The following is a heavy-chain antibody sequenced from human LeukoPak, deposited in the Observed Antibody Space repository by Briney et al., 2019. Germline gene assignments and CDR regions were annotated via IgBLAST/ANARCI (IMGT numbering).Heavy chain of an antibody. D-gene: IGHD3-9*01. Sequence: GGSLRLSCAASGYTFSSYSMNWVRQAPGKGLEWVARISGSGGSKNYADYVKGRFTISRDNSKNTLYMEIYRLRAEDTAVYYCAKDDHIMTGNCDYWGQGILVTVSS. V-gene: IGHV3-23*01. CDR2: ISGSGGSK. J-gene: IGHJ4*02. CDR3: AKDDHIMTGNCDY. CDR1: GYTFSSYS.